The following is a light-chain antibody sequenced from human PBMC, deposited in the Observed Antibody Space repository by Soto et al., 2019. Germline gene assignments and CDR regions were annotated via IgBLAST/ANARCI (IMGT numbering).Light chain of an antibody. V-gene: IGKV3-20*01. CDR1: QTISDNY. J-gene: IGKJ3*01. Sequence: DIVLTQSPGTLSLSPGERATLSCRASQTISDNYLAWYQQKPGQSPRLLISGASIRAPGIPDRFSGSGSETGFTLSISRLEPEDFAFYYCQQYGSSPEISFGPGTKVDIK. CDR3: QQYGSSPEIS. CDR2: GAS.